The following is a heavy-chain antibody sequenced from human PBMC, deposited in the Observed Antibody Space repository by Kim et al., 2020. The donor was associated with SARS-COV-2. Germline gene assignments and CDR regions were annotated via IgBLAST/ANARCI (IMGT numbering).Heavy chain of an antibody. D-gene: IGHD3-9*01. CDR2: MNPNSGNT. J-gene: IGHJ5*02. Sequence: ASVKVSCKASGYTFTSYDINWVRQATGQGLEWMGWMNPNSGNTGYAQKFQGRVTMTMNTSISTAYMELSSLRSEDTAVYYCARAGTLRYFDWLLGDNWFDPWGQGTLVTVSS. CDR1: GYTFTSYD. CDR3: ARAGTLRYFDWLLGDNWFDP. V-gene: IGHV1-8*01.